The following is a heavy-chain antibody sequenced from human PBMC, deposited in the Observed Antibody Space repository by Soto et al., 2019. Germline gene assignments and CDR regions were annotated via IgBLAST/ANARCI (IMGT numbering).Heavy chain of an antibody. CDR3: ARGYDTALAPIF. V-gene: IGHV4-34*01. J-gene: IGHJ4*02. D-gene: IGHD5-18*01. Sequence: SETLSLTRALYAGSFSSYHWSWIRQTSGKGLEWIGAINHLTTTNYNPSLKSRVIISLDTPKNQFSLKLSSVTAADTAVYYCARGYDTALAPIFWGQGILVTVSS. CDR1: AGSFSSYH. CDR2: INHLTTT.